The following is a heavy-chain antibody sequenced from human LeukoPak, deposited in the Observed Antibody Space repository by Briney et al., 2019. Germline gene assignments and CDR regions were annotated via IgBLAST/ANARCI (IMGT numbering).Heavy chain of an antibody. CDR2: IIPIFGTT. Sequence: SVKVSCKASGGTFSSHAISWVRQAPGQGLEWVRGIIPIFGTTNYAQKFQGRVTITTDESTSTGYMELRSLRSDDTAVYYCARGDSGYDYGFDNWGQGTLVTVSS. J-gene: IGHJ4*02. V-gene: IGHV1-69*05. D-gene: IGHD5-12*01. CDR1: GGTFSSHA. CDR3: ARGDSGYDYGFDN.